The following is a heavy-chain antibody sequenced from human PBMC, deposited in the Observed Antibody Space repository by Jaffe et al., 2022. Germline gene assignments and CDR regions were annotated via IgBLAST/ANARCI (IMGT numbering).Heavy chain of an antibody. D-gene: IGHD2-2*01. V-gene: IGHV1-3*01. CDR3: ARGGGGCSSTSCYEVYYMDV. J-gene: IGHJ6*03. CDR2: INAGNGNT. Sequence: QVQLVQSGAEVKKPGASVKVSCKASGYTFTSYAMHWVRQAPGQRLEWMGWINAGNGNTKYSQKFQGRVTITRDTSASTAYMELSSLRSEDTAVYYCARGGGGCSSTSCYEVYYMDVWGKGTTVTVSS. CDR1: GYTFTSYA.